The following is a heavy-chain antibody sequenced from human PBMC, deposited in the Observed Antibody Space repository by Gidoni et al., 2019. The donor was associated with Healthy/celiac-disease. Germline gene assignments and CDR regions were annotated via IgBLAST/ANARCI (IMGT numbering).Heavy chain of an antibody. CDR3: ARSYSSLYYYYYYGMDV. CDR1: GGSFSGYY. D-gene: IGHD4-4*01. CDR2: INHSGST. V-gene: IGHV4-34*01. Sequence: QVQLQQWGAGLLKPSETLSLTCAVYGGSFSGYYWSWIRQPPGKGLEWIGEINHSGSTNYNPSLKSRVTISVDTSKNQFSLKLSSVTAADTAVYYCARSYSSLYYYYYYGMDVWGQGTTVTVSS. J-gene: IGHJ6*02.